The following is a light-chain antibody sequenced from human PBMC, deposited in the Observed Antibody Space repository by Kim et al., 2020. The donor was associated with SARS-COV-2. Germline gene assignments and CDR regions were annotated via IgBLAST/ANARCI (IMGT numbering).Light chain of an antibody. J-gene: IGKJ4*01. CDR1: QGISSY. CDR2: AAS. V-gene: IGKV1-8*01. Sequence: AIRITQSPSSFSASTGDRVTITCRASQGISSYLAWYQQKPGKAPKLLIYAASTLQSGVPSRFSGSGSGTDFTLTISCLQSEDFATYYCQQYYSYPLTFGGGTKLEI. CDR3: QQYYSYPLT.